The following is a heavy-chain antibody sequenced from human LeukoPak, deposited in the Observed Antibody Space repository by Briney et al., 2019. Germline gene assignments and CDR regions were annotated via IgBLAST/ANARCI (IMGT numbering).Heavy chain of an antibody. J-gene: IGHJ3*02. CDR2: IRYDGSNK. V-gene: IGHV3-30*02. CDR3: AKLSRSWDSDGFDI. Sequence: GGSLRLSCVASGFTFSRYGMNWVRQAPGKGLEWVAFIRYDGSNKYYADSVKGRFTFSRDNSKNTLYLQMNSLGAEDTAVYYCAKLSRSWDSDGFDIWGQGTMVTVSS. CDR1: GFTFSRYG. D-gene: IGHD5-18*01.